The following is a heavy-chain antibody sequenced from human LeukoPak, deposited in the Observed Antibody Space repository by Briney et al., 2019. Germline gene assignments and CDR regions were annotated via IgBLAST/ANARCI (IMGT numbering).Heavy chain of an antibody. J-gene: IGHJ4*02. D-gene: IGHD3-22*01. CDR2: ISGSGGST. V-gene: IGHV3-23*01. Sequence: PGGSLRLSCAASGFTFSSYAMSWVRQAPGKGLEWVSAISGSGGSTYYADSVKGRFTISRDNSKNTLYLQMNSLRAEDTAVYYCAKDLLYDSSGYHDLQGYWGQGTLVTVSS. CDR1: GFTFSSYA. CDR3: AKDLLYDSSGYHDLQGY.